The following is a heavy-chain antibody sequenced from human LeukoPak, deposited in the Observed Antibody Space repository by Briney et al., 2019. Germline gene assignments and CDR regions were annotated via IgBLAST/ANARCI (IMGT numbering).Heavy chain of an antibody. D-gene: IGHD3-3*01. J-gene: IGHJ4*01. CDR2: ISSSSRYI. CDR3: ARTGFRLRLLWGVRGPTNFDY. CDR1: GFTFSSYS. Sequence: GGSLRLSCAASGFTFSSYSMNWVRQAPGKGLEWVSSISSSSRYIYYASSVKRRFTISRDYAKKSLYLQMNSLRAEDTAVYYCARTGFRLRLLWGVRGPTNFDYWGHGTLVTVSS. V-gene: IGHV3-21*01.